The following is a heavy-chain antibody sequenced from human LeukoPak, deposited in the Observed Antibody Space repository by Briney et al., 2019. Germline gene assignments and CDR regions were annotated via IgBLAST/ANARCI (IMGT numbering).Heavy chain of an antibody. CDR3: ACSSGPSSPVDY. CDR2: IYHSGST. J-gene: IGHJ4*02. CDR1: GYSISSGYY. V-gene: IGHV4-38-2*01. D-gene: IGHD6-19*01. Sequence: PSETLSLTCAVSGYSISSGYYWGWIRQPPGKGLEWIGSIYHSGSTYYNPSLKSRVTIPVDTSKNQFSLKLSSVTAADTAVYYCACSSGPSSPVDYWGQGTLVTVSS.